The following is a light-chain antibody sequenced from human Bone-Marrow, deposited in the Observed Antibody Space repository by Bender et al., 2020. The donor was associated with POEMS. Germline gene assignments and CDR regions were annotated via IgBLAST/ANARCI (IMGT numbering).Light chain of an antibody. CDR1: SSDVGGSNF. V-gene: IGLV2-14*01. Sequence: QSALTQPASVSGSPGQSITISCTGSSSDVGGSNFVSWYQQHPGKAPKLMIYEATKRPSGVSPRFSGSKSGNTASLTISGLQPEDEADYYCAAWEDSLNGWVFGGGTKLTVL. J-gene: IGLJ3*02. CDR3: AAWEDSLNGWV. CDR2: EAT.